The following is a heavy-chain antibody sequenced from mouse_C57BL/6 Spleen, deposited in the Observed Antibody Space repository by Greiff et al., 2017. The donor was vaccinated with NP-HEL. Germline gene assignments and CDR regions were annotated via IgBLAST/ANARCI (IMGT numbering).Heavy chain of an antibody. Sequence: QVQLQQPGAELVKPGASVKISCKASGYAFSSSWMNWVKQRPGKGLEWIGRIYPGDGDTNYNGKFKGKATLTADKSSSTAYMQLSSLTSEDSAVYFCAGVYDGYYYAMDYWGQGTSVTVSS. CDR3: AGVYDGYYYAMDY. CDR1: GYAFSSSW. D-gene: IGHD1-1*01. CDR2: IYPGDGDT. V-gene: IGHV1-82*01. J-gene: IGHJ4*01.